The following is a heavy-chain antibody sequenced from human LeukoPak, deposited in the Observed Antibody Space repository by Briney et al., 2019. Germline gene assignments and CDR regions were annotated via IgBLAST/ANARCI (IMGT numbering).Heavy chain of an antibody. CDR1: GFTFSSYS. D-gene: IGHD3-10*01. Sequence: PGGSLRLSCAASGFTFSSYSMNWVRQAPGKGLEWVSSISSSSSYIYYADSVKGRFTISRDNAKNSLYLQMNSLRAEDTAVYHCARDPVRNYYGSGSYWDAFDIWGQGTMVTVSS. CDR3: ARDPVRNYYGSGSYWDAFDI. CDR2: ISSSSSYI. V-gene: IGHV3-21*01. J-gene: IGHJ3*02.